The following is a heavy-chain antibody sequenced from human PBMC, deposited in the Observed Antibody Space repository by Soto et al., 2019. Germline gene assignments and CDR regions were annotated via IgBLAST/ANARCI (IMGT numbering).Heavy chain of an antibody. CDR3: AKEPWATTVTSFDC. V-gene: IGHV3-23*01. CDR2: ISGSGGST. J-gene: IGHJ4*02. CDR1: GFTFSSYA. Sequence: EVQLLESGGGLVQPGGSLRLSCAASGFTFSSYAMSWVRQAPGKGLEWISAISGSGGSTYYADSVKGRFTISRDNSENTLCLQMNSLRAEATAVYYCAKEPWATTVTSFDCWGQGTLVTVSS. D-gene: IGHD4-17*01.